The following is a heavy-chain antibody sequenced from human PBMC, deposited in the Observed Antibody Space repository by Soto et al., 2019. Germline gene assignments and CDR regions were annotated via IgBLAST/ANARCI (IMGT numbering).Heavy chain of an antibody. CDR1: GFTFSSYS. V-gene: IGHV3-48*01. CDR2: ISSSSSTI. D-gene: IGHD3-9*01. CDR3: ARGPKVLRYFDWSLNWFEP. Sequence: GGSLRLSCAASGFTFSSYSMNWARQAPGKGLEWVSYISSSSSTIYYADSVKGRFTISRDNAKNSLYLQMSSLRSEDTAVYYCARGPKVLRYFDWSLNWFEPWGQGTLVTVSS. J-gene: IGHJ5*02.